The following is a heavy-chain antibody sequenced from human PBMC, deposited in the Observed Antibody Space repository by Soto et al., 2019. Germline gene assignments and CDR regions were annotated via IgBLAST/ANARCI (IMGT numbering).Heavy chain of an antibody. CDR3: ARDTRGYSRAFDY. CDR1: GDSVSSDNYY. D-gene: IGHD5-18*01. J-gene: IGHJ4*02. Sequence: TLSLTCTVSGDSVSSDNYYWTWIRQPPGKGLEWIGYIYSSGSTKYNPSLKSRVTISLDTSRNQFSLKLTSVTAADTAVYYWARDTRGYSRAFDYWGQGTLVTVS. V-gene: IGHV4-61*01. CDR2: IYSSGST.